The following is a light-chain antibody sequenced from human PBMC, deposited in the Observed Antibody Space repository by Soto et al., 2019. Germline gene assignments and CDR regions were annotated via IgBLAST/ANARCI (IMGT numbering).Light chain of an antibody. CDR2: DVS. Sequence: EIVWTQSPGTLSLSPGERATLSCRASQSGRSSFFAWYQQKPGQAPRLLIYDVSVRATGIPDRFSGSGSGTDFTLNITRLEPEAFAVYYCQQYENSVMYTFGQGTKLEIK. V-gene: IGKV3-20*01. CDR1: QSGRSSF. J-gene: IGKJ2*01. CDR3: QQYENSVMYT.